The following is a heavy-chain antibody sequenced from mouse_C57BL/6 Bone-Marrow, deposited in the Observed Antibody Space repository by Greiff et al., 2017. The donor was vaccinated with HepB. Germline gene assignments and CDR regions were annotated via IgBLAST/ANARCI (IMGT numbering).Heavy chain of an antibody. CDR2: IYPRSGNT. J-gene: IGHJ3*01. V-gene: IGHV1-81*01. Sequence: VQLKQSGAELARPGASVKLSCKASGYTFTSYGISWVKQRTGQGLEWIGEIYPRSGNTYYNEKFKGKATLTADKSSSTAYMELRSLTSEDSAVYFCALSTFAYWGQGTLVTVSA. D-gene: IGHD2-1*01. CDR1: GYTFTSYG. CDR3: ALSTFAY.